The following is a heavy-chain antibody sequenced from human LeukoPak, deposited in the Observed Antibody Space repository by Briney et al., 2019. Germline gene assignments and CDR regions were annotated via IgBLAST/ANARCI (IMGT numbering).Heavy chain of an antibody. CDR3: ARGDTVVIGGYYYYGMDV. CDR2: INSNTGNP. Sequence: GASVKVSCKASGYTFTRYAMNWVRQAPGQGLEWMGWINSNTGNPTYAQGFTGRFVFSLDTSVSTAYLQISSLKAEDTAVYYCARGDTVVIGGYYYYGMDVWGQGTTVTVSS. V-gene: IGHV7-4-1*02. D-gene: IGHD4-23*01. J-gene: IGHJ6*02. CDR1: GYTFTRYA.